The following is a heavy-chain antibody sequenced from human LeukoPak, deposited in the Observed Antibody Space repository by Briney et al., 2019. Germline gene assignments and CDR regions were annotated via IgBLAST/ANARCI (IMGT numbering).Heavy chain of an antibody. J-gene: IGHJ4*02. Sequence: SETLSLTCTVSGDSISSSSYYWGWIRQPPGKGLEWIGTIYYSGSTYYNPSLKSRVTISVDMSKNQISLNLRFVTAADTAVYYCARLAYNSTWYSPFHYWGQGTLVTVSS. D-gene: IGHD6-13*01. CDR2: IYYSGST. V-gene: IGHV4-39*07. CDR1: GDSISSSSYY. CDR3: ARLAYNSTWYSPFHY.